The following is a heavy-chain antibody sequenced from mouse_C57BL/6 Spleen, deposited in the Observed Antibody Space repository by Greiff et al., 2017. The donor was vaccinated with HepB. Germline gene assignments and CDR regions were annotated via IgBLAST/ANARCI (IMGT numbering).Heavy chain of an antibody. CDR2: INPGSGGT. CDR3: AREGSTMITGRYFDY. D-gene: IGHD2-4*01. Sequence: LEESGAELVRPGTSVKVSCKASGYAFTNYLIEWVKQRPGQGLEWIGVINPGSGGTNYNEKFKGKATLTADKSSSTAYMQLSSLTSEDSAVYFCAREGSTMITGRYFDYWGQGTTLTVSS. CDR1: GYAFTNYL. V-gene: IGHV1-54*01. J-gene: IGHJ2*01.